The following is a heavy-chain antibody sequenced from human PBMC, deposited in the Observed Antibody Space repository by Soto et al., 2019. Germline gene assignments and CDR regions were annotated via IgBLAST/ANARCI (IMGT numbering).Heavy chain of an antibody. CDR3: AKGHSDSFGNYDYFGMDV. CDR2: ITGAGGST. D-gene: IGHD4-4*01. J-gene: IGHJ6*02. Sequence: EVQLLESGGGLVQPGGSLRLSCAASGFTFDNYGMSWVRQAPGKGLEWIGAITGAGGSTYNADSVKGRFTISRDNSKKTVYLQVDSLRVEDTAVYYCAKGHSDSFGNYDYFGMDVWGQGTTVTVSS. CDR1: GFTFDNYG. V-gene: IGHV3-23*01.